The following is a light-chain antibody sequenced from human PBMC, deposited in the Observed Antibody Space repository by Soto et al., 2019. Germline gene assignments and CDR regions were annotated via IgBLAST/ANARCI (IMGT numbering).Light chain of an antibody. J-gene: IGKJ3*01. CDR1: QTINNY. Sequence: DIQMTQSPSSLSASVGDRVTITCRASQTINNYLNWYQQKPGKAPKLLIYAASSLQSGVPSRFSGSGSGTDCTLTICSLQTEDFATYYCPQSYTTLFTFGPGNKVDIK. CDR2: AAS. V-gene: IGKV1-39*01. CDR3: PQSYTTLFT.